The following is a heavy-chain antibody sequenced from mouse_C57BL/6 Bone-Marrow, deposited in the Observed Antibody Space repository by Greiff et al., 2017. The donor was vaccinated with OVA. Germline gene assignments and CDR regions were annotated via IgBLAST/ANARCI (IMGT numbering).Heavy chain of an antibody. CDR3: ARPLTGLYYYAMDY. J-gene: IGHJ4*01. Sequence: QVHVKQSGPELVKPGASVKLSCKASGYTFTSYDINWVKQRPGQGLEWIGWIYPRDGSTKYNEKFKGKATLTVDTSSRTAYMELHSLTSEDSAVYFCARPLTGLYYYAMDYWGQGTSVTVSA. CDR2: IYPRDGST. D-gene: IGHD4-1*01. V-gene: IGHV1-85*01. CDR1: GYTFTSYD.